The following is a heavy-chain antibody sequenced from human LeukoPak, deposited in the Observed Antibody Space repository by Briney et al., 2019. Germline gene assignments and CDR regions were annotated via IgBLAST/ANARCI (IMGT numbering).Heavy chain of an antibody. J-gene: IGHJ6*04. D-gene: IGHD3-9*01. CDR2: IYYSGST. CDR1: GGSISSSSYY. V-gene: IGHV4-39*07. Sequence: SETLSLTCTVSGGSISSSSYYWGWIRQPPGKGLEWIGNIYYSGSTYFNPSLKSRVTISVDTSKNQFSLNLTSVTAADTAMYYCARGAILTGTSLWGKGTTVTISS. CDR3: ARGAILTGTSL.